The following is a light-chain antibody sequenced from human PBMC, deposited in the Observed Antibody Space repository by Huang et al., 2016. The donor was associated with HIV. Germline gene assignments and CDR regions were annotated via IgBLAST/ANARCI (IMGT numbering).Light chain of an antibody. CDR1: QSVSSY. CDR2: DAS. V-gene: IGKV3-11*01. Sequence: EIVLTQSPATLSLSPGERATLSCRASQSVSSYLAWYQHKPGQAPRLLIHDASNRATGIPGRFSGSGSGTDFTLTISSLEPEDFAVYYWQQRSTWPPAFGQGTKVEIK. CDR3: QQRSTWPPA. J-gene: IGKJ1*01.